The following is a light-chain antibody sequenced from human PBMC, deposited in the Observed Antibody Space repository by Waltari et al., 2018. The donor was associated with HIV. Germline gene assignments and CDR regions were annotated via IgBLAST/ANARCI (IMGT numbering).Light chain of an antibody. J-gene: IGLJ3*02. CDR1: SSKIGSNT. Sequence: QSVLTQPPSASGTPGQRVTISCSGSSSKIGSNTVHWYQQLPGPAPKLLIYSNNQRPSGVPDRFSGSKSGTSASLAISGLQSEDEADYYCAAWHDSLNGSWVFGGGTKLTVL. CDR2: SNN. V-gene: IGLV1-44*01. CDR3: AAWHDSLNGSWV.